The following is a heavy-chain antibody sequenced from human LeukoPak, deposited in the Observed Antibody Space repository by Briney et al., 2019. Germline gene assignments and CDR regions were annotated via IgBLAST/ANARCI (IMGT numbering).Heavy chain of an antibody. CDR1: GFTFSRYW. CDR2: IDSDGGST. J-gene: IGHJ3*02. V-gene: IGHV3-74*01. CDR3: AGYGSYYDSRYVFDI. Sequence: GGSLRLSCAASGFTFSRYWMHWVRQAPGKGLVWVSRIDSDGGSTSYADSVKGRFTISRDNAKNTLYLQMNSLRAEDTAVYYCAGYGSYYDSRYVFDIWGQGTMVTVSS. D-gene: IGHD1-26*01.